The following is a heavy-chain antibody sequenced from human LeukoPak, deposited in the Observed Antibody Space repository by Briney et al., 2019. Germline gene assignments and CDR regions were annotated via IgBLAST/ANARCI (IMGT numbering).Heavy chain of an antibody. J-gene: IGHJ3*02. CDR1: GFTFSNAW. Sequence: GGSLRLSCAASGFTFSNAWMSWVRQAPGKGLEWVGRIKSKIDGGTTDYATPAKGRLTMSRDDSKDTVYLQMNNLKTEDSGVYYCTTGVAAFEIWGRGTTVTVSS. CDR3: TTGVAAFEI. CDR2: IKSKIDGGTT. V-gene: IGHV3-15*01.